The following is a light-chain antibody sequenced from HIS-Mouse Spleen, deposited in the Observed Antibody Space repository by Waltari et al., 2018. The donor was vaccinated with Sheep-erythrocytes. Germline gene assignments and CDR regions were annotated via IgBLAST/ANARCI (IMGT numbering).Light chain of an antibody. CDR2: GAS. V-gene: IGKV3-15*01. CDR1: QSVSSN. J-gene: IGKJ1*01. CDR3: QQYNNWPWT. Sequence: TQSPSSLSASVGDRVTITCRASQSVSSNLAWYQQKPGQAPRLLIYGASTRATGIPARFSGSGSGTEFTLTISSMQSEDFAVYYCQQYNNWPWTFGQGTKVEIK.